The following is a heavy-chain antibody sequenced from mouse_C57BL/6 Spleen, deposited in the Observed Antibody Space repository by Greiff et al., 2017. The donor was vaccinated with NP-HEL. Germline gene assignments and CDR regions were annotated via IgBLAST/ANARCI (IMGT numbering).Heavy chain of an antibody. D-gene: IGHD4-1*01. CDR3: TTGSNSWFAY. J-gene: IGHJ3*01. Sequence: EVQGVESGAELVRPGASVKLSCTASGFNIKDDYMHWVKQRPEQGLEWIGWIDPENGDTEYAPKFQGKATITADTSSNTAYLQLSSLTSEDTAVYYCTTGSNSWFAYWGQGTLVTVSA. CDR2: IDPENGDT. CDR1: GFNIKDDY. V-gene: IGHV14-4*01.